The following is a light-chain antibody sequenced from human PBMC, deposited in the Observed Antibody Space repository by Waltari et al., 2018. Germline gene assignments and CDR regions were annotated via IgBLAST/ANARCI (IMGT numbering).Light chain of an antibody. CDR3: SSRDSSASHVL. V-gene: IGLV3-19*01. CDR2: GKN. J-gene: IGLJ2*01. Sequence: SSELTQDPAVSVALGQTVRITYQGASLRASYASWYQQKSGQAPILVLLGKNKRPSGIPDRFSGYNSETTTSLTITGAQAEDEADYYCSSRDSSASHVLFAGGTKLTVL. CDR1: SLRASY.